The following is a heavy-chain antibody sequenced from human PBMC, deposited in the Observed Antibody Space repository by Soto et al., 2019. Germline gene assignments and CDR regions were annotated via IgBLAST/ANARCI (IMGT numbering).Heavy chain of an antibody. CDR1: GFTFSSYA. J-gene: IGHJ5*02. Sequence: EVQLLESGGGLVQPGGSLRLSCAASGFTFSSYAMSWVRQAPGKGLEWVSAISGSGGSTYYADSVKGRFTISRDNSRNPLYLQMSSLRAEDTAVYYCAKARSGRGFDPWGQGTLVTVSS. D-gene: IGHD3-10*01. CDR2: ISGSGGST. CDR3: AKARSGRGFDP. V-gene: IGHV3-23*01.